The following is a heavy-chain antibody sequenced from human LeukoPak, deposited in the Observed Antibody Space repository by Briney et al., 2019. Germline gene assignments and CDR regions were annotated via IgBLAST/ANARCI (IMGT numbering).Heavy chain of an antibody. CDR1: GGTFSSYA. J-gene: IGHJ6*02. Sequence: ASVKVSCKASGGTFSSYAISWVRQAPGQGLEWMGRIIPILGIANYAQKFQGRVTITADKSTSTAYMELSSLRSEDTAVYYCARDDVVVGCSSTSCNAGEDYYYYGMDVWGQGTTVTVSS. V-gene: IGHV1-69*04. D-gene: IGHD2-2*01. CDR3: ARDDVVVGCSSTSCNAGEDYYYYGMDV. CDR2: IIPILGIA.